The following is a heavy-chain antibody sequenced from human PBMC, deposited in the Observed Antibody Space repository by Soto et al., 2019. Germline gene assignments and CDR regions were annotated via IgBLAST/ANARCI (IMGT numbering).Heavy chain of an antibody. V-gene: IGHV3-21*01. CDR2: ISSSSSYI. J-gene: IGHJ5*02. CDR1: GFTFSSYS. CDR3: GRVIGYCSSTSCYYIDP. D-gene: IGHD2-2*01. Sequence: GGSLRLSGAASGFTFSSYSINWVRQAPWKGLEWVSSISSSSSYIYYADSVKGRFTISRDNAKNSLYLQMTSLRAEDTAVYYCGRVIGYCSSTSCYYIDPCGQGTLVPFSS.